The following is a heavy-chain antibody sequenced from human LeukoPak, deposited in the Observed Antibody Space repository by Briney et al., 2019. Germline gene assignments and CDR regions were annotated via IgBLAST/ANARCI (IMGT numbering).Heavy chain of an antibody. J-gene: IGHJ6*03. D-gene: IGHD2-21*02. CDR1: GYTFTSYY. CDR3: ARGGDCGGDCYRHAYYYYMDV. V-gene: IGHV1-46*01. CDR2: INPSGGST. Sequence: VASVKVSCKASGYTFTSYYMHWGRQAPGQGLEWMGIINPSGGSTSYAQKFQGRVTMTRDMSTSTVCMELSRLRSEDSAVYYCARGGDCGGDCYRHAYYYYMDVWGKATTVTVSS.